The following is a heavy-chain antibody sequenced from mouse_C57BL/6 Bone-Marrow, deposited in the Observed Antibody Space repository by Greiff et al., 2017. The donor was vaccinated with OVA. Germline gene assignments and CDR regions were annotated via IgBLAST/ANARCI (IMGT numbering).Heavy chain of an antibody. J-gene: IGHJ3*01. CDR2: IRNKANGYTT. V-gene: IGHV7-3*01. CDR1: GFTFTAYY. D-gene: IGHD1-1*01. CDR3: ARSGITTVVPGFAY. Sequence: EVQGVESGGGLVQPGGSLSLSCAASGFTFTAYYMSWVRQPPGKALEWLGFIRNKANGYTTKYSASVKGRFTISRDNSQSILYLQMNALIAEDSATYYCARSGITTVVPGFAYWGQGTLVTVSA.